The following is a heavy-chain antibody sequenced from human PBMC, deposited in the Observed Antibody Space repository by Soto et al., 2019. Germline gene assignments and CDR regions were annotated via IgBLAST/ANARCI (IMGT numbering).Heavy chain of an antibody. CDR3: ARLWGYGDYGEMGY. J-gene: IGHJ4*02. Sequence: QVQLVQSGAEVKKPGASVKVSCKASGYTFTNYGINWVRQAPGQGLEWIGWISAYNGNTNYAQKLQGRVTMTTDTSTSTAYMDLRSLRSDDTAVYYCARLWGYGDYGEMGYWGQGTLVTVSS. CDR2: ISAYNGNT. CDR1: GYTFTNYG. D-gene: IGHD4-17*01. V-gene: IGHV1-18*01.